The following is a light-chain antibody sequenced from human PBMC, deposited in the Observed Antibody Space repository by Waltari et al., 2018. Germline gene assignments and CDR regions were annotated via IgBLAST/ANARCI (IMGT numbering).Light chain of an antibody. V-gene: IGKV3-15*01. J-gene: IGKJ5*01. Sequence: EIVMTQSPATLSVSPGETATLSCRASQSVSSNVAWYQKKTGQAPRLLIYDASTRATSIPAKFRGSGSGTAFTLTISSLQSEDFAVYYCQQYNRWPPITFGHGTRLEIK. CDR2: DAS. CDR1: QSVSSN. CDR3: QQYNRWPPIT.